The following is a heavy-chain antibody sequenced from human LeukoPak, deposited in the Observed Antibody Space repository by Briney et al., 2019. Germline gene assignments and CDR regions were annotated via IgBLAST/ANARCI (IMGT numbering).Heavy chain of an antibody. J-gene: IGHJ6*02. V-gene: IGHV4-59*01. CDR2: IYYSGST. D-gene: IGHD3-3*01. CDR1: GFTFSSYA. CDR3: ARDLTYYDFWSGYPSYYYYGMDV. Sequence: GSLRLSCAASGFTFSSYAKSWIRQPPGKGLEWIGYIYYSGSTNDNPSLKSRVTISVDTSKNQFSLKLSSVTAADTAVYYCARDLTYYDFWSGYPSYYYYGMDVWGQGTTVTVSS.